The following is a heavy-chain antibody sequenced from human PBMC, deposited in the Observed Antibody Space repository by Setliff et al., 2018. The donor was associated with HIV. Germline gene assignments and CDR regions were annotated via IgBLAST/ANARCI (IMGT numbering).Heavy chain of an antibody. V-gene: IGHV1-2*06. CDR2: INPNSGGT. J-gene: IGHJ4*02. CDR3: ARDDPIRKEVASGLDY. D-gene: IGHD3-10*01. CDR1: GYTFTDYY. Sequence: ASVKVSCKASGYTFTDYYMHWVRQAPGQGLEWMGRINPNSGGTYYAQNFQGRVTMTTDTSTSTAYMEVRSLRYDDTAVYYCARDDPIRKEVASGLDYWGQGTLVTVSS.